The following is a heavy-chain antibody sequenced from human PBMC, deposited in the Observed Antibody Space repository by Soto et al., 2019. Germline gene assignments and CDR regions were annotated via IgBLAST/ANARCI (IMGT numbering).Heavy chain of an antibody. CDR3: ADSPSCGCGCYSGGMDV. D-gene: IGHD2-15*01. J-gene: IGHJ6*02. V-gene: IGHV2-5*01. CDR2: IYWNDDN. Sequence: QITLKEYGPTLVKPTQTLTLTCTFSGCSLSTSGLCAGCIRQPPRKPLELLELIYWNDDNRSSPSLKSRLTTTDYAAKDQVVLRRTGTDPVDTATYYCADSPSCGCGCYSGGMDVWGQGATVPDFS. CDR1: GCSLSTSGLC.